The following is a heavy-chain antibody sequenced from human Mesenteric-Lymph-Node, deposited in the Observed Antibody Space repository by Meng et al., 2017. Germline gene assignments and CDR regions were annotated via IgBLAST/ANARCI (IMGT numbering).Heavy chain of an antibody. J-gene: IGHJ6*02. D-gene: IGHD3-9*01. CDR1: GYSISSGYY. Sequence: SETLSLTCAVSGYSISSGYYWGWIRQPPGKGREWIGSIYHSGSTYYNPSIKSRVTISVDTSKNQFSLKLSSVTAADTAVYYCARSLRNYDILTGYYKGYYYYYGMDVWGQGTTVTVSS. CDR2: IYHSGST. V-gene: IGHV4-38-2*01. CDR3: ARSLRNYDILTGYYKGYYYYYGMDV.